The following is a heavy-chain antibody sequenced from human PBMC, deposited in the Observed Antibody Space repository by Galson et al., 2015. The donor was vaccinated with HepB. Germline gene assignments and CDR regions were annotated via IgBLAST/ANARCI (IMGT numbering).Heavy chain of an antibody. CDR1: GFTFSNAW. Sequence: SLRLSCAASGFTFSNAWMNWVRQAPGKGLEWVGRIKSKTDGGTTDYAAPVKGRFTISRDDSKNTLYLQMNSLKTEDTAVYYCTTVALLWFGEDYVYWGQGTLVTVSS. D-gene: IGHD3-10*01. CDR2: IKSKTDGGTT. V-gene: IGHV3-15*07. CDR3: TTVALLWFGEDYVY. J-gene: IGHJ4*02.